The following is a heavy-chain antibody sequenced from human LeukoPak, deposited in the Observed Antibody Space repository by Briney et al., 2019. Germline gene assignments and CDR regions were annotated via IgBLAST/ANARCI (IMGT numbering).Heavy chain of an antibody. CDR1: GGTFTSYD. D-gene: IGHD6-19*01. CDR2: MNPNSGNT. Sequence: GASVKVSCKASGGTFTSYDINWVRQATGQGLEWMGWMNPNSGNTGYAQKFQGRVTITRNTSISTAYMELSSLRSEDTAVYYCARRAVGTDAFDIWGQGTMVTVSS. V-gene: IGHV1-8*03. J-gene: IGHJ3*02. CDR3: ARRAVGTDAFDI.